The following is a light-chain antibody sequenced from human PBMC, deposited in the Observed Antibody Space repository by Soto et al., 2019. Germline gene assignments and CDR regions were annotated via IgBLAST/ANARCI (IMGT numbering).Light chain of an antibody. V-gene: IGKV3-15*01. Sequence: EIVMTQSPATLSVSPGETATLSCRASQSVNLNLAWYQQKPGQAPRLLIYGASIRATGIPARFSGSGAGTEFTLTINSLLSEDSAVYYCQQCVSWPPLTFGGGTTVEIK. J-gene: IGKJ4*01. CDR1: QSVNLN. CDR2: GAS. CDR3: QQCVSWPPLT.